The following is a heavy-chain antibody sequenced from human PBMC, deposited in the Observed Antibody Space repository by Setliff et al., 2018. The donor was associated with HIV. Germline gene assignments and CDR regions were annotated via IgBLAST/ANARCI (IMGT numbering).Heavy chain of an antibody. Sequence: PGGSLRLSCAVSGFTFHTYFMSWVRQAPGKGLEWVANINHDGSEKNYVDSVTGRFTISRDNAKNSLYLQMNSLRAEDTAVYYCARLATNNKEPIPEVMVRDNWFDPWGQGTLVTVSS. V-gene: IGHV3-7*01. D-gene: IGHD3-10*01. CDR2: INHDGSEK. CDR1: GFTFHTYF. CDR3: ARLATNNKEPIPEVMVRDNWFDP. J-gene: IGHJ5*02.